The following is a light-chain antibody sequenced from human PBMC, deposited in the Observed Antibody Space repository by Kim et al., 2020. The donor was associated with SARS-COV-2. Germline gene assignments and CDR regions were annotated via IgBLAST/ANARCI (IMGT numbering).Light chain of an antibody. CDR2: DAT. CDR1: QDIRGD. V-gene: IGKV1D-13*01. J-gene: IGKJ4*01. Sequence: AIHLTQAPSSLSASVGDSVTITCRASQDIRGDLAWYQQKPGHAPRILIYDATTLESGVPSRFSGSGSGTEFSLTISRLQSEDFATYYCQHLNDYRPLTFGGGTKVDIK. CDR3: QHLNDYRPLT.